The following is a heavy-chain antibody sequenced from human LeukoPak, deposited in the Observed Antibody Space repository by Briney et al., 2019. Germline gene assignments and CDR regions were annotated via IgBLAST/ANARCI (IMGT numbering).Heavy chain of an antibody. D-gene: IGHD6-19*01. Sequence: SETLSLTCTVSGGSISSYYWSWIRQPPGEGLEWIGYIYYSGSTNYNPSLKSRVTISVDTSKNQFSLKLSSVTAADTAVYYCARGAWLAADFDYWGQGTLVTVSS. CDR3: ARGAWLAADFDY. J-gene: IGHJ4*02. CDR1: GGSISSYY. V-gene: IGHV4-59*01. CDR2: IYYSGST.